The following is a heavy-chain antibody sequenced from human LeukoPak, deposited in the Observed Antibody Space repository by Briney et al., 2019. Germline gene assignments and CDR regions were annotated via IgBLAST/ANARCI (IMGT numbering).Heavy chain of an antibody. D-gene: IGHD3-3*01. CDR1: GFTFDDYA. Sequence: GGSLRLSCVASGFTFDDYAMHWVRQAPGKGLEWVSGITWHSENIDYADSVKGRFTISRDNAKNSLYLQMNSLRAEDTALYFCVAVPETDFWIGFYLDYWGQGTLVTVSP. CDR2: ITWHSENI. CDR3: VAVPETDFWIGFYLDY. V-gene: IGHV3-9*01. J-gene: IGHJ4*02.